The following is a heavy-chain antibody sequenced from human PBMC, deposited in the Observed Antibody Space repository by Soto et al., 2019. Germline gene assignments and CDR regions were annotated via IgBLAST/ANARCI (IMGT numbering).Heavy chain of an antibody. Sequence: QVQLVQSGAEVKKPGASVKVSCKASGYTFTIYDINWVRQATGQGLEWMGWMNPNSGHTDYAQNFQGRVTMTRNTSTGTAYMELSSLSSEDTAVYYCVRKGGDQQRGHFYYYYGLDVWGQGTTVTVSS. J-gene: IGHJ6*02. D-gene: IGHD2-21*01. CDR2: MNPNSGHT. CDR3: VRKGGDQQRGHFYYYYGLDV. V-gene: IGHV1-8*01. CDR1: GYTFTIYD.